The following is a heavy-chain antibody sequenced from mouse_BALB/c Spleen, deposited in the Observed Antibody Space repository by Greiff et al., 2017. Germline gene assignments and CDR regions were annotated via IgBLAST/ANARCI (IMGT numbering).Heavy chain of an antibody. V-gene: IGHV5-6-4*01. CDR3: TREHATGAGAY. Sequence: EVKLQESGGGLVKPGGSLKLSCAASGFTFSSYTMSWVRQTPEKRLEWVATISSGGSYTYYPDSVKGRFTISRDNAKNTLYLQMSSLKSEDTAMYYCTREHATGAGAYWGQGTLVTVSA. CDR1: GFTFSSYT. CDR2: ISSGGSYT. D-gene: IGHD4-1*01. J-gene: IGHJ3*01.